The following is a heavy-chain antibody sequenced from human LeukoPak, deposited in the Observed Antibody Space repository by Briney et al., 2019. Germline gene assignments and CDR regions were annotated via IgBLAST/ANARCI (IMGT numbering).Heavy chain of an antibody. CDR1: GGSISSYY. CDR3: ARHYAVVGASVAFDI. D-gene: IGHD1-26*01. Sequence: SETLSLTCTVSGGSISSYYWSWIRQPPGKGLEWIGYIYYSGSTNYNPSLKSRVTISVDTSKNQFSLKLSSVTAADTAVYYCARHYAVVGASVAFDIWGQGTMVTVSS. CDR2: IYYSGST. V-gene: IGHV4-59*08. J-gene: IGHJ3*02.